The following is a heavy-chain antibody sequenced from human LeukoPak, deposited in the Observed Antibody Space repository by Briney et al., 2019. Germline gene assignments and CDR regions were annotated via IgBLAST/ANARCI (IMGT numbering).Heavy chain of an antibody. D-gene: IGHD2-8*02. J-gene: IGHJ4*02. CDR3: ATYRQVLLPFES. V-gene: IGHV3-21*04. CDR2: ISSSGTYI. Sequence: PGGSLRLSCAVSGFTFSSYTMNWVRQAPGKGLEWVSSISSSGTYIYYADSVRGRFTISRDNSKSTLSLQMNSLRAEDTAIYYCATYRQVLLPFESWGQGTLVTVSS. CDR1: GFTFSSYT.